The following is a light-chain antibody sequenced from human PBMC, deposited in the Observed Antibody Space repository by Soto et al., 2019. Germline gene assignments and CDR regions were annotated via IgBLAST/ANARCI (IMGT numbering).Light chain of an antibody. CDR3: QSYDKSNKWV. CDR1: SGSIGTTY. Sequence: NFMLTQPRSVSESPEKTVTISCTRSSGSIGTTYVQWYQQRPGSAPTAVIYEDTHRPSGVPDRFSGSIDKSANSASLTISGLKTEDEADYYCQSYDKSNKWVFCGGTKLAVL. J-gene: IGLJ3*02. CDR2: EDT. V-gene: IGLV6-57*04.